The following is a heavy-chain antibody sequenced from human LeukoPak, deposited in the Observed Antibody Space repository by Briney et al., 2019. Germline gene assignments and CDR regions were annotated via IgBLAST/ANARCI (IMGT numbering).Heavy chain of an antibody. Sequence: SETLSLTCAVYGGSFSGYYWSWIRQPPGKGLEWIGEINHSGSTNYNPSLKSRVTISVDTSKNQFSLKLSSVTAADTAVYYCARLTYDYFDYWGQGTLVTVSS. CDR1: GGSFSGYY. D-gene: IGHD2-2*01. V-gene: IGHV4-34*01. CDR2: INHSGST. J-gene: IGHJ4*02. CDR3: ARLTYDYFDY.